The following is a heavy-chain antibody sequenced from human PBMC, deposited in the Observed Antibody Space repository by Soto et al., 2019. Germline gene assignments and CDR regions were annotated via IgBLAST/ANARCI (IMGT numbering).Heavy chain of an antibody. V-gene: IGHV3-7*03. CDR3: SRSPNYYDRSGYYPYYFDY. J-gene: IGHJ4*02. D-gene: IGHD3-22*01. CDR1: GFSFSSYW. Sequence: AGGSLRLSCAASGFSFSSYWMSFVRQAPGKWLEWVANIKKDGSEKYYVDSVKGRFTISRDNAKNSLYLQMNSLRAEDTAVYYCSRSPNYYDRSGYYPYYFDYWGQGTLVTFSS. CDR2: IKKDGSEK.